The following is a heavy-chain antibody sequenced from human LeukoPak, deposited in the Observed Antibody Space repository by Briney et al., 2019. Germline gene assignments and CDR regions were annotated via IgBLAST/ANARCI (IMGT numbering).Heavy chain of an antibody. CDR2: IYDSGST. CDR3: ASSPSGIWFDP. J-gene: IGHJ5*02. Sequence: SGTLSLTCAVSGGSIGSGGYYWSWIRQLPGKGLEWIGYIYDSGSTYFHPSLKSRLTISLDTSKNQFSLRLTSVTAADTAMYYCASSPSGIWFDPWGQGTLVTVSS. D-gene: IGHD3-10*01. V-gene: IGHV4-31*11. CDR1: GGSIGSGGYY.